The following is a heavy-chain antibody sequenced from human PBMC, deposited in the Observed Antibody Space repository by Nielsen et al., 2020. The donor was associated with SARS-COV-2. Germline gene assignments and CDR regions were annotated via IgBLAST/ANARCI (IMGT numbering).Heavy chain of an antibody. J-gene: IGHJ4*02. D-gene: IGHD5-18*01. CDR2: IWYDGSNK. CDR3: AREFALRDTAYFDS. Sequence: GESLKISCAASGFTFSSYGMHWVRQAPGKGLEWVAVIWYDGSNKYYADSVKGRFTISRDNSRNTVYLQINSLRPEDTAVYYCAREFALRDTAYFDSWGQGTLVTVSS. CDR1: GFTFSSYG. V-gene: IGHV3-33*01.